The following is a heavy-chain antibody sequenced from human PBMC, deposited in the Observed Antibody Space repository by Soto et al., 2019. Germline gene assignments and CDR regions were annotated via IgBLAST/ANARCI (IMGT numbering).Heavy chain of an antibody. CDR3: AHSRRNYGMDV. J-gene: IGHJ6*01. Sequence: QITLKESGPTLVKPTQTLTLTCTFSGLSLSTGGVGVGWIRQPPGKALEWLAHIYWDDDQRYSPSLRSRLTXNXXTSKTQLVPTMTNIDPVDTATYYCAHSRRNYGMDVWGQGTMVPVSS. V-gene: IGHV2-5*02. CDR2: IYWDDDQ. CDR1: GLSLSTGGVG.